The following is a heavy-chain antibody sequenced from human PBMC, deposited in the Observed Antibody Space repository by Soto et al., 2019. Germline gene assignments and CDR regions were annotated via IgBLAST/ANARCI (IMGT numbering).Heavy chain of an antibody. V-gene: IGHV3-15*07. CDR3: AKDFLQDWGQDYYYGMDV. D-gene: IGHD7-27*01. Sequence: GGSLRLSCAASGFTFSNAWMNWVRQAPGKGLEWVGRIKSKTDGGTTDYAAPVKGRFIISRDDSKNTLYLQMNSLRAEDTAVYYCAKDFLQDWGQDYYYGMDVWGQGT. CDR2: IKSKTDGGTT. CDR1: GFTFSNAW. J-gene: IGHJ6*02.